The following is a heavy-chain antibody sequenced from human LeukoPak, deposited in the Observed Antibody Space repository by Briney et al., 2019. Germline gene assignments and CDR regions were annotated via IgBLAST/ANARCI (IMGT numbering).Heavy chain of an antibody. CDR3: ARDLAWSAFDY. V-gene: IGHV3-23*01. J-gene: IGHJ4*02. CDR2: VSPPGGGT. D-gene: IGHD1-1*01. CDR1: GFTFSAYE. Sequence: GGSLRLSCVASGFTFSAYEMNWVRQAPGKGLEWLSGVSPPGGGTYYADSVKGRFTISRDDSKNTLSLQMNSLRVEDTAVYYCARDLAWSAFDYWGQGTLVTVSS.